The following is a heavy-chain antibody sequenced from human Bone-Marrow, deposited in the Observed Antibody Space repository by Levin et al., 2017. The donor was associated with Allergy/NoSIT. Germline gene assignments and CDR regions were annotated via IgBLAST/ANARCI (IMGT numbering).Heavy chain of an antibody. CDR3: ARGRNYDSGSFYEGGYYYMDV. D-gene: IGHD3-10*01. Sequence: SQTLSLTCAVSGGSFSHYHWSWIRQSPGKGLEWIGKINQSGSANYTPSLKSRVTISVGSNNQFSLKLTSVTAADTAVYYCARGRNYDSGSFYEGGYYYMDVWGPGTTVTVSS. CDR2: INQSGSA. J-gene: IGHJ6*03. V-gene: IGHV4-34*01. CDR1: GGSFSHYH.